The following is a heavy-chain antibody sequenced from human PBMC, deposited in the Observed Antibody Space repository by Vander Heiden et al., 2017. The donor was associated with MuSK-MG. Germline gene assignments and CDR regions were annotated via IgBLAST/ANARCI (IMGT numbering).Heavy chain of an antibody. J-gene: IGHJ4*02. V-gene: IGHV1-69*01. D-gene: IGHD5-18*01. CDR2: IIPIFGTE. CDR3: ARGGGGYSYGTFDY. CDR1: GGTFSSSA. Sequence: QVQLVQSGAEVKKPGSSVKVSCKASGGTFSSSAISWVRQAPGQGLEGMGGIIPIFGTENYAKKVQGRVTITADESTSTAYRELRRMRSEETAVYYFARGGGGYSYGTFDYWGQGTLVTVSS.